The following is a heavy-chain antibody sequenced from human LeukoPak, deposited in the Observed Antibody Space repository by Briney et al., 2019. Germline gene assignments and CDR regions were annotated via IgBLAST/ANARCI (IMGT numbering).Heavy chain of an antibody. CDR1: GFTFSSYG. V-gene: IGHV3-30*18. CDR2: ISYDGSNK. CDR3: AKDFGNTGSIAARF. Sequence: GGSLRLSCAASGFTFSSYGMHWVRQAPGKGLERVAVISYDGSNKYYADSVKGRFTISRDNSKNTLYLQMNSLRAEDTAVYYCAKDFGNTGSIAARFWGQGTLVTVSS. D-gene: IGHD6-6*01. J-gene: IGHJ4*02.